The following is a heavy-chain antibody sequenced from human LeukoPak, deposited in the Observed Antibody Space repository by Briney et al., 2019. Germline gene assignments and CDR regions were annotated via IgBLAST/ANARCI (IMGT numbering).Heavy chain of an antibody. V-gene: IGHV5-51*01. J-gene: IGHJ3*02. CDR1: GYSFSTYW. CDR2: IYPGDSDT. Sequence: GESLKISCKGSGYSFSTYWIGWVRQMPGKGLEWMGIIYPGDSDTRYSPSFQGQGTISADKSISTAYLQRSSLKASDTAMYYCARAGYCSSTSCYSFDAFDIWGQGTMVTVSS. CDR3: ARAGYCSSTSCYSFDAFDI. D-gene: IGHD2-2*01.